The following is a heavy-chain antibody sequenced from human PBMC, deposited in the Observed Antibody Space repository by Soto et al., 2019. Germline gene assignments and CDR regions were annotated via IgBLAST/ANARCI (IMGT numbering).Heavy chain of an antibody. CDR3: AGDYFGSGPDYYLDV. J-gene: IGHJ6*03. CDR2: ISRGSRFL. D-gene: IGHD3-10*01. CDR1: GFTFSSYS. Sequence: GGSLRLSCAASGFTFSSYSMNWVRQAPGKGLEWVSSISRGSRFLHYADSMKGRFIISREDAESSLFLQIDSLRVEDTGVYFCAGDYFGSGPDYYLDVWGTGTTVTVSS. V-gene: IGHV3-21*01.